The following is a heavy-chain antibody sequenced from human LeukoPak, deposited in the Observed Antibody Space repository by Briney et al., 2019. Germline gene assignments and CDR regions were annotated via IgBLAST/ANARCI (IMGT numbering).Heavy chain of an antibody. J-gene: IGHJ5*02. CDR3: AREWGGWFDP. Sequence: ASVKVSCKASGYTFTSYAMHWVRQAPGQRLEWMGWINAGNGSTKYSQKFQGRVTITRDTSASTAYMELSSLRSEDTAVYYCAREWGGWFDPWGQGTLVTVSS. CDR1: GYTFTSYA. D-gene: IGHD3-16*01. CDR2: INAGNGST. V-gene: IGHV1-3*01.